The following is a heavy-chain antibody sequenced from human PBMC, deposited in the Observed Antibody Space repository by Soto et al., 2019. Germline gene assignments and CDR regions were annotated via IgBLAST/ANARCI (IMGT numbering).Heavy chain of an antibody. J-gene: IGHJ6*02. Sequence: QVQLVESGGGVVQPGRSLRLSCAASGFTFSSYGMPWVRQAPGKGLEWVAVISYDGSNKYFADSVKGRFTISRDNSKNTLYLQMNSLRPEDMAVYYCAKYTVAGTPRSPMDVWGQGTTVTVSS. D-gene: IGHD6-19*01. CDR3: AKYTVAGTPRSPMDV. CDR1: GFTFSSYG. CDR2: ISYDGSNK. V-gene: IGHV3-30*18.